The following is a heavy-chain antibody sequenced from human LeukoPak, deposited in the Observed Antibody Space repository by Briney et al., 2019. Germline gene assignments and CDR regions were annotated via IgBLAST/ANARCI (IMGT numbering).Heavy chain of an antibody. V-gene: IGHV3-43*02. CDR2: ISGDGGST. J-gene: IGHJ4*02. CDR1: GFTFDDYA. CDR3: EKDDAVKMATIFDY. D-gene: IGHD5-24*01. Sequence: PGGSLRLSCAASGFTFDDYAMHWVRQAPGKGLEWVSLISGDGGSTYYADSVKGRFTISRDNSKNSLYLQMNSLRTEDTALYYCEKDDAVKMATIFDYWGQGTLVTVSS.